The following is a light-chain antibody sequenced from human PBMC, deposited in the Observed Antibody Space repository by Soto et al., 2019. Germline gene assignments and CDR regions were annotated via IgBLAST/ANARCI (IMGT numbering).Light chain of an antibody. CDR2: GAS. CDR3: QQYGSSLPMYT. CDR1: QSVSSSY. V-gene: IGKV3-20*01. Sequence: EIVLTQSPGTLSLSPGERAILSCRASQSVSSSYLAWYQQKPGQAPRLLIYGASSRATGIPDRFSGSGSGTDFTLTISRLEPEDFAVYYCQQYGSSLPMYTFGQGTKLEIK. J-gene: IGKJ2*01.